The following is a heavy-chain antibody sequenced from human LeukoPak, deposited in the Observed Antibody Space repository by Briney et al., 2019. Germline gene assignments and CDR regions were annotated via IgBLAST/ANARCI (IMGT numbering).Heavy chain of an antibody. D-gene: IGHD3-3*01. CDR3: ARDLANYDFWSGYSTADAFDI. J-gene: IGHJ3*02. Sequence: SETLSLTCTVSGGSISSGGYYWSWIRQHPGKGLEWIGYIYYSGSTYNNPSLKSRVTISVDTSKNQFSLKLSSVSAADTAVYYCARDLANYDFWSGYSTADAFDIWGQGTMVAVSS. CDR1: GGSISSGGYY. V-gene: IGHV4-31*03. CDR2: IYYSGST.